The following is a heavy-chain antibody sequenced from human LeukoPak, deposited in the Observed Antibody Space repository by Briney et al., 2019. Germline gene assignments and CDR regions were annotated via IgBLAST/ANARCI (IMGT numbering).Heavy chain of an antibody. J-gene: IGHJ6*03. V-gene: IGHV1-8*01. CDR2: RTTNSGNT. CDR3: AGVVAGYSYGYYYYYYMDV. Sequence: ASVKVSCTASGYTFTSYDINWVRQATGQGLEWMGWRTTNSGNTGYAQKFQGRVTMTRNTSISTAYMELSSLRSEDTAVYYCAGVVAGYSYGYYYYYYMDVWGKGTTVTISS. CDR1: GYTFTSYD. D-gene: IGHD5-18*01.